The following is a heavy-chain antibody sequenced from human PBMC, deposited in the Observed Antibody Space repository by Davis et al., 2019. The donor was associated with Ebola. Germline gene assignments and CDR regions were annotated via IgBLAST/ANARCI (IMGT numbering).Heavy chain of an antibody. CDR2: ISYDGSNK. V-gene: IGHV3-30*18. CDR1: GFTFSSYG. J-gene: IGHJ4*02. CDR3: AKDRKRWLQPLFDY. D-gene: IGHD5-24*01. Sequence: GGSLRLSCAASGFTFSSYGMHWVRQAPGKGLEWVAVISYDGSNKYYADSVKGRFTISRDNSKNTLYLQMNSLRAEDTAVYYCAKDRKRWLQPLFDYWGQGTLVTVSS.